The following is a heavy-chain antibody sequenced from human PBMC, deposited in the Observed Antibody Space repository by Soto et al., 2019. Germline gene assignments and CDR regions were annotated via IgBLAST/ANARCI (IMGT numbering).Heavy chain of an antibody. CDR2: IIPIFGTA. J-gene: IGHJ5*02. CDR3: ARGRDWSILIQPRNWFDP. D-gene: IGHD3-3*01. CDR1: GGTFSSYA. V-gene: IGHV1-69*13. Sequence: GGSVNFACKASGGTFSSYAISWVRQAPGQGLEWMGGIIPIFGTANYAQKFQGRVTITADESTSTAYMELRSLRSEDTAVYYCARGRDWSILIQPRNWFDPWGQGTLVTVSS.